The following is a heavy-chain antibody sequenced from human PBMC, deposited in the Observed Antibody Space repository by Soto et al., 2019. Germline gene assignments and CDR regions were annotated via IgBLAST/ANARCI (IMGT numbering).Heavy chain of an antibody. D-gene: IGHD3-10*01. V-gene: IGHV1-3*01. CDR3: ARKDYYGSGTYHFDY. CDR2: INAANGDT. Sequence: ASVKVSCKAPGYTFSTFPMHWVRQAPGQNLEWMGWINAANGDTGYSQNFQGRVTITRDTTASTAYMELSGLRSEDTAAYFCARKDYYGSGTYHFDYWGQGTLVTVSS. CDR1: GYTFSTFP. J-gene: IGHJ4*02.